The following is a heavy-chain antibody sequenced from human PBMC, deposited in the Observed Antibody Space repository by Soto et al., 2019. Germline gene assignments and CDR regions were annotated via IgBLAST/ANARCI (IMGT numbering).Heavy chain of an antibody. CDR2: ISSSSNTI. V-gene: IGHV3-48*01. CDR3: ARDNVDLIEVAGNRSVIGMDV. D-gene: IGHD6-19*01. J-gene: IGHJ6*02. Sequence: GGYLRLSCAATCFPFSSYIMNGVSEATRKGLEWVSYISSSSNTIYYADSVKGRFTISRDNAKNSLYLQMNSLRAEDTAVYYCARDNVDLIEVAGNRSVIGMDVWGQGT. CDR1: CFPFSSYI.